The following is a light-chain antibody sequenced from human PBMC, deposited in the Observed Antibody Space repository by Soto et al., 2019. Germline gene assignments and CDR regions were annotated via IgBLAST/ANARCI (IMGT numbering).Light chain of an antibody. V-gene: IGLV2-14*03. CDR3: NSYRTVSTYV. CDR1: SSDIGGYNF. Sequence: QSVLTQPASVSGSPGQSITISCTETSSDIGGYNFVSWYQHHPGKAPKLLIHDVSNRPSGVSSRFSGSKSGNTASLTISGLQAEDEADYYCNSYRTVSTYVFGTGTKLTVL. J-gene: IGLJ1*01. CDR2: DVS.